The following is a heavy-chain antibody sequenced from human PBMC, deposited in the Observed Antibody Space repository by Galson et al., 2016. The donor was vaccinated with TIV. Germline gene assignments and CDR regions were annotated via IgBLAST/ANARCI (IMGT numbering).Heavy chain of an antibody. Sequence: ETLSLTCTVSGGSVSSNKYYWDWIRQPPGKGLEWIGKIYYSGSTHYSPSLKSRVIMSIDTSKNQFSLKLTSVTAADTALYYCARQDGSYYHGWYFDLWGRGTLVTVSS. V-gene: IGHV4-39*01. D-gene: IGHD1-26*01. J-gene: IGHJ2*01. CDR1: GGSVSSNKYY. CDR3: ARQDGSYYHGWYFDL. CDR2: IYYSGST.